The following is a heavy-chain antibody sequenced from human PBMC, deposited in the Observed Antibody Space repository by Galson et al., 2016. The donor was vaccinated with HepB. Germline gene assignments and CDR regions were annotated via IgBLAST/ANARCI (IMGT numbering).Heavy chain of an antibody. CDR2: VYYTGDT. V-gene: IGHV4-30-2*01. Sequence: TLSLTCAVSGAFISSGGYSWNWIRQPPGKGLQWIGYVYYTGDTDYNPSLRSRVTISVDTSKNQFSLRLSSVTAADSAVYFCARFYGADTYYPDFWGQGVRVVVSP. CDR1: GAFISSGGYS. J-gene: IGHJ4*02. D-gene: IGHD4/OR15-4a*01. CDR3: ARFYGADTYYPDF.